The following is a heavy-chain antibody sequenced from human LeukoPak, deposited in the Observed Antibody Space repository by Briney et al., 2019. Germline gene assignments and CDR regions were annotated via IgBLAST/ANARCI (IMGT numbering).Heavy chain of an antibody. CDR3: ARVRRPMATMYYFDY. D-gene: IGHD5-24*01. V-gene: IGHV1-2*02. CDR1: GYTFTGYY. CDR2: INPNSGGT. Sequence: ASVKVSCKASGYTFTGYYMHWVRQAPGQGLEWMGWINPNSGGTNYAQKFQGRVTMTRDTSISTAYMELSRLRSDDTAVYYCARVRRPMATMYYFDYWGQETLVTVSS. J-gene: IGHJ4*02.